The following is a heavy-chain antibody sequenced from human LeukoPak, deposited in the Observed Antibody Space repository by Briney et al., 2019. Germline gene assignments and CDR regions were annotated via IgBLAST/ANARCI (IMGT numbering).Heavy chain of an antibody. J-gene: IGHJ4*02. CDR2: ISSSSSYI. D-gene: IGHD6-6*01. CDR3: ARDGVYSSSPFDY. V-gene: IGHV3-21*01. CDR1: GFTFSSYS. Sequence: PGGSLRLSCAASGFTFSSYSMTWVRQAPGKGLEWVSSISSSSSYIYYADSVKGRFTISRDNAKNSLYLQMNSLRAEDTAVYYCARDGVYSSSPFDYWGQGTLVTVSS.